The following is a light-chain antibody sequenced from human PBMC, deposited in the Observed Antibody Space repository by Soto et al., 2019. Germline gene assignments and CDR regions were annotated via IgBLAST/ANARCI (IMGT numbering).Light chain of an antibody. CDR3: QQSYSTPRT. Sequence: DIQMTRSPSTPSRXXGDRVNLTCRASQSISSWLAWYQQKPGKAPKLLIYDASSLQSGVPSRFSGSGSGTDFTLTISSLQPEDFATYYCQQSYSTPRTFGQGTKVDI. CDR1: QSISSW. CDR2: DAS. J-gene: IGKJ1*01. V-gene: IGKV1-39*01.